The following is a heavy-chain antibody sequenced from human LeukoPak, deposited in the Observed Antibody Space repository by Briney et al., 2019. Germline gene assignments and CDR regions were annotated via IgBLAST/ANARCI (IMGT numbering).Heavy chain of an antibody. CDR1: GFTFSSYE. V-gene: IGHV3-48*03. D-gene: IGHD5-18*01. J-gene: IGHJ4*02. Sequence: PGGSLRLSCAASGFTFSSYEMNWVRQAPGKGLEGVSYISSSGSTIYYADSVKGRFTISRDNAKNSLYLQMNSLRAEDTAVYYCASEYVDTAMVTDYWGQGTLVTVSS. CDR3: ASEYVDTAMVTDY. CDR2: ISSSGSTI.